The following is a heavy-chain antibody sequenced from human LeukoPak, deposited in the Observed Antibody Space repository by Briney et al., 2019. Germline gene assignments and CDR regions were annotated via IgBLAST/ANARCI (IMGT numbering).Heavy chain of an antibody. CDR1: GFTFDDYA. CDR3: AKELRGAFDI. V-gene: IGHV3-9*01. J-gene: IGHJ3*02. Sequence: GGSLRLSCAASGFTFDDYAMHWVRQAPGKGLEWASGISWNSGSIGYADSVKGRFTISRDNAKNSLYLQMNSLRAEDTALYYCAKELRGAFDIWGQGTMVTVSS. CDR2: ISWNSGSI.